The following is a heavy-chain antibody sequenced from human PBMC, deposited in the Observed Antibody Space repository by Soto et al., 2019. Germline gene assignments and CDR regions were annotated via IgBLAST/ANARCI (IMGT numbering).Heavy chain of an antibody. J-gene: IGHJ4*02. CDR1: GYTFTHYA. CDR3: ARDGAVAGDTNFDY. Sequence: ASVKVSCKASGYTFTHYAMHWVRQAPGQRLEWMGWVNTGNGNTKYSQKFQGRVTITTDTSASTAYMELSSLRSEDTAVYYCARDGAVAGDTNFDYWGQGTLVTVSS. V-gene: IGHV1-3*04. D-gene: IGHD6-19*01. CDR2: VNTGNGNT.